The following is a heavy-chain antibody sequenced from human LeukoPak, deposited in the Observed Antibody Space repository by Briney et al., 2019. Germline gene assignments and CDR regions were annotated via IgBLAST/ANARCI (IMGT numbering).Heavy chain of an antibody. D-gene: IGHD3-10*01. CDR2: SCGDDGDT. Sequence: ESGGSLRLSCTTSGFTVSSNPMSWVRQAPGKGLEWVSGSCGDDGDTDYADSVKGRFTISRDNAKNSLYLQMNSLRAEDTALYYCAKDMSVDGSGSYYIYWGQGTLVTVSS. CDR3: AKDMSVDGSGSYYIY. V-gene: IGHV3-23*01. J-gene: IGHJ4*02. CDR1: GFTVSSNP.